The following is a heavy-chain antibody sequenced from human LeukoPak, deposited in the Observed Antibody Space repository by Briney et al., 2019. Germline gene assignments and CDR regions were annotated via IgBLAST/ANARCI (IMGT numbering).Heavy chain of an antibody. CDR2: INPNSGGT. V-gene: IGHV1-2*02. Sequence: ASVKVSCTASGYTFTGYYMHWVRQAPGQGLEWMGWINPNSGGTNYAQKFQGRVTMTRDTSISTAYMELSRLRSDDTAVYYCARVPITMVRGVIISWFDPWGQGTLVTVSS. D-gene: IGHD3-10*01. CDR1: GYTFTGYY. CDR3: ARVPITMVRGVIISWFDP. J-gene: IGHJ5*02.